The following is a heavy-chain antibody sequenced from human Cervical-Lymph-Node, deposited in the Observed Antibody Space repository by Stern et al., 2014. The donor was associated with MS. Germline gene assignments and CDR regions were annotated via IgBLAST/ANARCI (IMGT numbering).Heavy chain of an antibody. D-gene: IGHD5-18*01. Sequence: EVQLVESGAEVKKPGESLKISCKGSGYSFSTYWIAWGRQMPGKGLEWMGIIYPGDSDTRYSPSFQGQGTISADKSINTAYLQWSSLKASDTAMYYCARLRSDSGYSFGCDYWAQGTAVTVSS. V-gene: IGHV5-51*03. CDR1: GYSFSTYW. J-gene: IGHJ4*02. CDR2: IYPGDSDT. CDR3: ARLRSDSGYSFGCDY.